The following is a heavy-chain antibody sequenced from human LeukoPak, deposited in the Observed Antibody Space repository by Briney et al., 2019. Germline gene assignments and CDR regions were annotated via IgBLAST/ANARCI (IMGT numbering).Heavy chain of an antibody. V-gene: IGHV3-30*02. J-gene: IGHJ4*02. Sequence: GGSLRLSCAASGFTFSTYGMDWVRQAPGKGLEGVAFIRYDGSNKYYADSVKGRFTISRDNSKNPLYLQMNSLRAEDTAVYYCAKDQRFGELYLFDYWGQGTLVTVSS. CDR2: IRYDGSNK. CDR1: GFTFSTYG. CDR3: AKDQRFGELYLFDY. D-gene: IGHD3-10*01.